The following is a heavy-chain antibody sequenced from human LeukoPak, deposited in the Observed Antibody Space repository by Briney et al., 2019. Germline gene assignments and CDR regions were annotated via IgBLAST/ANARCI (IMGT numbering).Heavy chain of an antibody. CDR3: AREGSDAFEI. Sequence: GGSLRLSCAASGFTFSSYTMNWVRQAPGKGLEWVSSISSSGNYIYYAGSVKGRFTISRDNAKNSLYLQMNSLRVEDTALYYCAREGSDAFEIWGQGTMVTVSS. CDR1: GFTFSSYT. V-gene: IGHV3-21*01. CDR2: ISSSGNYI. J-gene: IGHJ3*02.